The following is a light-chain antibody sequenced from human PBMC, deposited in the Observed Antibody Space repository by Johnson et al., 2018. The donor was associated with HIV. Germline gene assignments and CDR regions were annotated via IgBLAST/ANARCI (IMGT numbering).Light chain of an antibody. V-gene: IGLV1-51*01. CDR3: GTWDSSLSAPYV. CDR2: DTI. CDR1: SSNIGSHY. Sequence: QSVLTQPPSVSAAPGQKVTISCSGSSSNIGSHYVSWYQKVPGTAPRLVIYDTIKRHSGIPDRFSGSKSGTSATLGITGLQTGDEADYYCGTWDSSLSAPYVFGTGTKVTVL. J-gene: IGLJ1*01.